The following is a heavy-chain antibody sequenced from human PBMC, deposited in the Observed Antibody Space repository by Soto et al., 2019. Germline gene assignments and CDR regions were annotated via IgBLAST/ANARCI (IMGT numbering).Heavy chain of an antibody. Sequence: EVQLLESGGGLVQPGGSLRLSCAASGFTSSSYAMSWVSQAPGKGLEWVSAISGSGGSTYYADSVKGRFTISRDNSMNPLYLQMNGMRAEDTAVYYCVKILYVTGSYYPDYFDYWCQGTLVTFSS. J-gene: IGHJ4*02. CDR3: VKILYVTGSYYPDYFDY. V-gene: IGHV3-23*01. CDR2: ISGSGGST. CDR1: GFTSSSYA. D-gene: IGHD3-10*01.